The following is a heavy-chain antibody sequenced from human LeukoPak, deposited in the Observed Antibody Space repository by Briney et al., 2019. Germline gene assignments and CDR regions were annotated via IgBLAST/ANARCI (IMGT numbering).Heavy chain of an antibody. D-gene: IGHD3-3*01. V-gene: IGHV3-9*01. J-gene: IGHJ3*02. CDR3: AKDTGSPADAITMEDNAFDI. Sequence: PRRPSCRAPGSIFDDHGMHWGARAPGKGRGGGGGISWGSGIIGYADSVKGRFTISRDNAKNSLDLQMESLRAEDTAVYYCAKDTGSPADAITMEDNAFDIWGQGTMVTVSS. CDR1: GSIFDDHG. CDR2: ISWGSGII.